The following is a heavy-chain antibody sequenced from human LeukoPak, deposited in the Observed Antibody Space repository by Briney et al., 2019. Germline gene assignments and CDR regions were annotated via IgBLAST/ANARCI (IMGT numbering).Heavy chain of an antibody. CDR1: GFTFSSYW. CDR3: ARAVMATLGHYFDY. J-gene: IGHJ4*02. V-gene: IGHV3-7*01. Sequence: PGGSLRLSCAASGFTFSSYWMSWVRQAPGKGLEWVANIKQDGSEKYYVDSVKGRFTISRDNAKNSLYLQMNSLRAEDTAVYYCARAVMATLGHYFDYWGQGTLVTVSS. CDR2: IKQDGSEK. D-gene: IGHD5-24*01.